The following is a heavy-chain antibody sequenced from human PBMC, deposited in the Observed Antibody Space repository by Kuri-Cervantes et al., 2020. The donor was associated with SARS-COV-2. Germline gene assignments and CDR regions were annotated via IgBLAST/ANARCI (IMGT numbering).Heavy chain of an antibody. CDR3: AGGGYCSGGSCYSAGTFDI. V-gene: IGHV3-23*01. CDR1: GFTFSSYA. CDR2: ISGSGGST. J-gene: IGHJ3*02. D-gene: IGHD2-15*01. Sequence: GESLKISCAASGFTFSSYAMSWVRQAPGKGLEWVSAISGSGGSTYYADSVKGRFTISRDNSKNTLYLQMNSLRAEDTAVYYCAGGGYCSGGSCYSAGTFDIWGQGTMVTVSS.